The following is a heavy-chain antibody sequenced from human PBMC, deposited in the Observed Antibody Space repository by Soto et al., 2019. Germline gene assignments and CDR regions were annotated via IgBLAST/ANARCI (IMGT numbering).Heavy chain of an antibody. D-gene: IGHD6-6*01. Sequence: QVQLVQSGDEVKKPGASVKVSCKASGYTFNRYGISWVRQAPGQGLEWMGWISTYNDKTNHTQKFQGRVTMTKDTSTNTVYMELRSLRSDDTAVYSCARAGSIDDAFDIWGQGTMVIVSS. CDR1: GYTFNRYG. CDR3: ARAGSIDDAFDI. J-gene: IGHJ3*02. CDR2: ISTYNDKT. V-gene: IGHV1-18*01.